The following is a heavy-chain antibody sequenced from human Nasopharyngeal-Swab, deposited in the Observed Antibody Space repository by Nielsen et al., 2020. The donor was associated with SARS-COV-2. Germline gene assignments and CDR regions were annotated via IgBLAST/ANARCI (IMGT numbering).Heavy chain of an antibody. Sequence: GESLKISCAASGFRFNDYGMHWVRQAPGKGLEWVSAISGSGGSTYYADSVKGRFTISRDNSKNTLYLQMNSLRAEDTAVYYCAKWAVTTLTFDYWGQGTLVTVSS. CDR2: ISGSGGST. J-gene: IGHJ4*02. CDR1: GFRFNDYG. CDR3: AKWAVTTLTFDY. V-gene: IGHV3-23*01. D-gene: IGHD4-17*01.